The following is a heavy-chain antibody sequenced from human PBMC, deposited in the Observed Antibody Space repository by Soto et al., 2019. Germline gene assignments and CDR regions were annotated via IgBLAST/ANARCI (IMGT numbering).Heavy chain of an antibody. Sequence: SETLSLTCTVSGGSISSYYWSWIRQPPGKGLEWIGYIYYSGSTNYNPSLKSRVTISVDTSKNQFSLKLSSVTAADTAVYYCARPNYYYYYMDVWGKGTTVTVSS. CDR3: ARPNYYYYYMDV. J-gene: IGHJ6*03. V-gene: IGHV4-59*08. CDR2: IYYSGST. CDR1: GGSISSYY.